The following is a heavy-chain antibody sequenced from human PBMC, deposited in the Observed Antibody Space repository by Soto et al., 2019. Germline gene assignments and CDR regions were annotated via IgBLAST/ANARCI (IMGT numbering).Heavy chain of an antibody. CDR1: GFTFSSYG. CDR3: ARDVDKYSSGWYFLDY. D-gene: IGHD6-19*01. J-gene: IGHJ4*02. V-gene: IGHV3-33*01. Sequence: PVGSLRLSCAASGFTFSSYGMHWVRQAPGKGLEWVAVIWYDGSNKYYADSVKGRFTISRDNSKNTLYLQMNSLRAEDTAVYYCARDVDKYSSGWYFLDYWGQGTLVTVSS. CDR2: IWYDGSNK.